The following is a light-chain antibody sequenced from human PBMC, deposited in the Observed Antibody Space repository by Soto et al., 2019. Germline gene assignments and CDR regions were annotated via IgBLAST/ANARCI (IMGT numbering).Light chain of an antibody. V-gene: IGLV1-40*01. CDR2: GND. CDR1: SSNLGAVYD. Sequence: QSVLTQPPSVSGAPGQRVTISCTGSSSNLGAVYDVHWYQHLPGTAPTLLIYGNDNRPSGVPDRFSGSKSGTSASLAITGLQAEDEADYYCQSYDTGLGGQGVFVGGTKVTVL. CDR3: QSYDTGLGGQGV. J-gene: IGLJ3*02.